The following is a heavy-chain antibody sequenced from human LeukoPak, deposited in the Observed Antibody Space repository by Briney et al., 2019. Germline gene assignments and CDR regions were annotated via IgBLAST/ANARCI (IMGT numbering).Heavy chain of an antibody. V-gene: IGHV4-31*03. D-gene: IGHD6-19*01. J-gene: IGHJ4*02. CDR3: ATQWRAVAGTGPAFDY. CDR2: IYYSGST. CDR1: GGSISSGGYY. Sequence: SQTLSLTCNVSGGSISSGGYYWSWIRQHPGKGLEWIGYIYYSGSTYYNPSLKSRVTISVDTSKNQFSLKLSSVTAADTAVYYCATQWRAVAGTGPAFDYWGQGTLVTVSS.